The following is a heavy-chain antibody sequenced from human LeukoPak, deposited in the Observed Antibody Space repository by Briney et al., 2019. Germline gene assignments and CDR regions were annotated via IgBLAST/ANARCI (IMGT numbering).Heavy chain of an antibody. CDR3: ARYLSSDSPDC. D-gene: IGHD6-19*01. J-gene: IGHJ4*02. V-gene: IGHV3-7*05. CDR1: GFTFSSNW. CDR2: INQDGSEK. Sequence: GGSLRLSCAASGFTFSSNWMSWVRQAPGKGLEWVANINQDGSEKYYVDSVKARFTISRDNARNSLYLQMNSLRAEDTAVYYCARYLSSDSPDCWGQGTLVTVSS.